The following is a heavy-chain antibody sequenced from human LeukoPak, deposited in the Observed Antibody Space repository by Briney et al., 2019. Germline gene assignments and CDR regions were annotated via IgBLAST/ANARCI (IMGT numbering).Heavy chain of an antibody. CDR2: ISSSGSTI. D-gene: IGHD3-3*01. V-gene: IGHV3-11*04. CDR3: ARVWLRRRNYDFWRGYYTSGAFDI. CDR1: GFTFSDYY. J-gene: IGHJ3*02. Sequence: GGSLRLSCAASGFTFSDYYMSWIRQAPGKGLEWVSYISSSGSTIYYADSVKGRFTISRDNARNSLYLQMNSLRAEDTAVYYCARVWLRRRNYDFWRGYYTSGAFDIWGQGTMVTVSS.